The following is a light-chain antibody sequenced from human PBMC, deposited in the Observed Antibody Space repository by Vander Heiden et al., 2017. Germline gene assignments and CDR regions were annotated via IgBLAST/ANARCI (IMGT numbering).Light chain of an antibody. Sequence: DIVMTQSPPSLSVTPGEPASITCSSSRRLVHSNGNNYLDWFLQKPGQSPQLLIYLGSNRASGVPDRFSGSVSGTDFTLKISRVEAEDVGVYYCMQALEITWTFGQGTKVEIK. CDR1: RRLVHSNGNNY. J-gene: IGKJ1*01. V-gene: IGKV2-28*01. CDR3: MQALEITWT. CDR2: LGS.